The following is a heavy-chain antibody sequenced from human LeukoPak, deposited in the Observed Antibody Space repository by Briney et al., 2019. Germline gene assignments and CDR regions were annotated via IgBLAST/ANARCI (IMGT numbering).Heavy chain of an antibody. CDR3: ARRGYSYGLPHYFDH. CDR2: ISGSGGST. D-gene: IGHD5-18*01. V-gene: IGHV3-23*01. CDR1: GFTFSSYA. J-gene: IGHJ4*02. Sequence: GGSLRLSCAASGFTFSSYAMSWVRQAPGKGLEGVSGISGSGGSTYYADSVKGRFTISRDNSKNTLYLQMKAEDTAVYYCARRGYSYGLPHYFDHWGQGTLVTVSS.